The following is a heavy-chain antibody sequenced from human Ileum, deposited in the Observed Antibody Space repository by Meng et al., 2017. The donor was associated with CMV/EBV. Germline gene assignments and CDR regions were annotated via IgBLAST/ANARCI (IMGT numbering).Heavy chain of an antibody. CDR3: ARDGSYNFDY. CDR2: PTSDGRTT. J-gene: IGHJ4*02. Sequence: LSCAASGFHFSSSWMHWVRQVPGKGLVWVSRPTSDGRTTYADSVKGRFTISRDDATSTLYLQMNSLRAEDTAVYYCARDGSYNFDYWGQGTLVTVSS. D-gene: IGHD1-26*01. CDR1: GFHFSSSW. V-gene: IGHV3-74*03.